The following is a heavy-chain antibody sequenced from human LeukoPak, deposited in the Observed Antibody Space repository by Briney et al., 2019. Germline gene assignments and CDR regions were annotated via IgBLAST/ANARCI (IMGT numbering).Heavy chain of an antibody. CDR3: ASRDPDDAFDI. Sequence: ASVKVSCKASGYTFTSYDINWVRQAPGQGLEWMGMINPGGGSTGYAQKFQGRVTMTRDTSTSTVYMELSSLRSEDTAVYYCASRDPDDAFDIWGQGTMVTVSS. CDR2: INPGGGST. D-gene: IGHD2-21*02. V-gene: IGHV1-46*01. CDR1: GYTFTSYD. J-gene: IGHJ3*02.